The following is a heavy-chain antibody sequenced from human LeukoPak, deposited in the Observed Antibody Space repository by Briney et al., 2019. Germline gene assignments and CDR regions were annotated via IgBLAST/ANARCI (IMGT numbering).Heavy chain of an antibody. J-gene: IGHJ6*02. CDR3: ARAWGSSWYYYYYYGMDV. CDR1: GGTFSSYA. CDR2: ISAYNGNT. V-gene: IGHV1-18*01. D-gene: IGHD6-6*01. Sequence: ASVKVSCRASGGTFSSYAISWVRQAPGQGLEWMGWISAYNGNTNYAQKLQGRVTMTTDTSTSTAYMELRSLRSDDTAVYYCARAWGSSWYYYYYYGMDVWGQGTTVTVSS.